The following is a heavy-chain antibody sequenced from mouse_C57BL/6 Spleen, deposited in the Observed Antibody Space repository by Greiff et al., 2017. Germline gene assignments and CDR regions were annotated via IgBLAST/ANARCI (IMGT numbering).Heavy chain of an antibody. V-gene: IGHV2-2*01. D-gene: IGHD2-2*01. J-gene: IGHJ1*03. CDR1: GFSLTSYG. Sequence: VKLKQSGPGLVQPSQSLSITCTVSGFSLTSYGVHWVRQSPGKGLEWLGVIWIGGSTDYNAAFISRLSSSKDNTKCQVFFKMNSLQAYDAAIYYCASHGDDPSFDVWGTGTTVTVSS. CDR3: ASHGDDPSFDV. CDR2: IWIGGST.